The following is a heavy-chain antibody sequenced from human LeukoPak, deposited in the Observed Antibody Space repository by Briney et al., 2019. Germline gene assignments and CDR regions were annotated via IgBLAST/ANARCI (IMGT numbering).Heavy chain of an antibody. CDR3: AKDRTVTTVYFDY. D-gene: IGHD4-17*01. J-gene: IGHJ4*02. CDR2: ISGSGGST. CDR1: GFTFSSYA. Sequence: PGGSLRLSCAASGFTFSSYAMSWVRQAPGMGLEWVSAISGSGGSTYYADSVKGRFTISRDNSKNTLYLQMNSLRAEDTAVYYCAKDRTVTTVYFDYWGQGTLVTVSS. V-gene: IGHV3-23*01.